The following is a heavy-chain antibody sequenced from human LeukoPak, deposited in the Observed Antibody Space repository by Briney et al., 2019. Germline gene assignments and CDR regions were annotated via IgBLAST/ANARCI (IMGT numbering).Heavy chain of an antibody. CDR1: GGSISSHY. D-gene: IGHD1-26*01. CDR2: INYSGST. J-gene: IGHJ3*02. Sequence: SETLSLTRTVSGGSISSHYWSWIRQPAGKGLEWIGNINYSGSTNYNPSLKSRVTISVDTSKNQFSLKLNSVTAADTAVYYCARDPPELLHAFDIWGQGTMVTVSS. V-gene: IGHV4-59*11. CDR3: ARDPPELLHAFDI.